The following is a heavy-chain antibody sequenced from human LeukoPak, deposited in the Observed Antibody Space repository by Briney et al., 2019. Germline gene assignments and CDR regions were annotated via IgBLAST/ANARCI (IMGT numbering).Heavy chain of an antibody. CDR2: IYDRGPA. V-gene: IGHV4-30-2*01. J-gene: IGHJ5*02. CDR1: GYAIISGGFS. D-gene: IGHD3-10*01. CDR3: ARSRQASGLFSS. Sequence: SETLSLTCTVSGYAIISGGFSWNWIRQPPGKGLEWIGCIYDRGPAHYNPSLKSRFTISVDRPKNQFFLNMTSLTAADTAVYYCARSRQASGLFSSWGQGTLVVVSS.